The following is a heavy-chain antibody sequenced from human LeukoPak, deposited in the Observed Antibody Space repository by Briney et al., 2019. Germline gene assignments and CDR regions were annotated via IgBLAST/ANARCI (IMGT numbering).Heavy chain of an antibody. J-gene: IGHJ4*02. V-gene: IGHV3-53*01. D-gene: IGHD6-13*01. CDR1: GFTFSSYW. Sequence: GGSLRLSCAASGFTFSSYWMSWVRQAPGKGLEWVSVIYSGGSTYYADSVKGRFTISRDNSKNTLYLQMNSLRAEDTAVYYCATAAAGTWRPFDYWGQGTLVTVSS. CDR3: ATAAAGTWRPFDY. CDR2: IYSGGST.